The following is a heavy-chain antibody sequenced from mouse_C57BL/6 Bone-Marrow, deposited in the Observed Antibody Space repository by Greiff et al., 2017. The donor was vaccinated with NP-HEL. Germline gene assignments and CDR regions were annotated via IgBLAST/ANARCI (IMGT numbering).Heavy chain of an antibody. J-gene: IGHJ2*01. D-gene: IGHD1-1*01. CDR1: GFTFSSYA. V-gene: IGHV5-4*01. CDR2: ISDGGSYT. Sequence: EVHLVESGGGLVKPGGSLKLSCAASGFTFSSYAMSGGRQTPEKRLEWVATISDGGSYTYYPDNVKGRFTISRDNAKNNLYLQMSHLKSEDTAMYYCARAVVAFDYWGPGTTLTVSS. CDR3: ARAVVAFDY.